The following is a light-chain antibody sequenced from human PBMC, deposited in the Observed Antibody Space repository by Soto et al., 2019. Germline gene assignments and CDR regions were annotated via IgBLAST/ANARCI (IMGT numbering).Light chain of an antibody. CDR2: DVS. V-gene: IGLV2-14*01. CDR3: SSYTSSITLYV. J-gene: IGLJ1*01. CDR1: SSDVGGYNY. Sequence: QSALTQPASVSGSPGQSITISCTGTSSDVGGYNYVSWYQQHPGKAPKLMIYDVSNRPSGVSNRFSGSKSGNTASLTISGLQAEDEADYYCSSYTSSITLYVFGTGTKPHRP.